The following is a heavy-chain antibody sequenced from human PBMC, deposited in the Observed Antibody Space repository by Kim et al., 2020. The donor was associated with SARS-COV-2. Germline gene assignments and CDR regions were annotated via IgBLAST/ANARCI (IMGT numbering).Heavy chain of an antibody. Sequence: VGSLRLSCAASGFTFSSHVIHWVRQAPGKGLEWVGMISYDGSDQIYADPVKGRFSISRDNSRNMLSLQMTSLRGEDTAVYYCARDYWGIQQGVAGMDVWG. D-gene: IGHD5-18*01. CDR1: GFTFSSHV. J-gene: IGHJ6*01. V-gene: IGHV3-30*04. CDR2: ISYDGSDQ. CDR3: ARDYWGIQQGVAGMDV.